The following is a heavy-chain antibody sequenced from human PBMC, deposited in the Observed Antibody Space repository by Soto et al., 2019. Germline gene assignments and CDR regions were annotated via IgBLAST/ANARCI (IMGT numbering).Heavy chain of an antibody. J-gene: IGHJ5*02. Sequence: PSETLSLTCTVSDGSISSSSYYWGWIRQPPGKGLEWIGSIYYSGSTYYNPSLKSRVTISVDTSKNQFSLKLSSVTAADTAVYYCARLAVVLVRLFDPWGQGTLVTVSS. D-gene: IGHD6-6*01. V-gene: IGHV4-39*01. CDR2: IYYSGST. CDR1: DGSISSSSYY. CDR3: ARLAVVLVRLFDP.